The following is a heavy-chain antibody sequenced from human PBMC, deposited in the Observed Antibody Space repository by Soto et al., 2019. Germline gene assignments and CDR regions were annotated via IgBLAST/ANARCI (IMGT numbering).Heavy chain of an antibody. CDR1: GGSVSSTYW. D-gene: IGHD6-13*01. J-gene: IGHJ4*02. CDR3: ARYNAASGTYYFDY. CDR2: IYHSGSA. V-gene: IGHV4-4*02. Sequence: SETLSLTCAVSGGSVSSTYWWSLVRQPPGKGLEWIGEIYHSGSANYNPSLKSRVTISVDNSKNQFSLNLNSVTAADTAVYYCARYNAASGTYYFDYWGQGTLVT.